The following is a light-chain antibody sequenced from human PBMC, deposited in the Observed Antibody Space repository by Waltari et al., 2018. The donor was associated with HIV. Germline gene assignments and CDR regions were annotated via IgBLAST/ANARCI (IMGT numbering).Light chain of an antibody. Sequence: QSGLTQPASVPAPLGPSITIPCIASNTDSSPHCYVSWYHPHHAKAPQLLIYGDNIRPSGIPFRLSGSKSDNTASLTISGLQVDDEGDYYCSSYMNSGTLVFGGGTKVTVL. V-gene: IGLV2-14*01. J-gene: IGLJ3*02. CDR3: SSYMNSGTLV. CDR2: GDN. CDR1: NTDSSPHCY.